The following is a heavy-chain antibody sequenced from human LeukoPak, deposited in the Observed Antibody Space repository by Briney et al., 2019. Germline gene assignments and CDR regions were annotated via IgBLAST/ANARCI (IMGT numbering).Heavy chain of an antibody. Sequence: ASVKVSCKASGYTFTSYDINWVRQATGQGLEWMGWMNPNSGNTGYAQKFQGRVTITRNTSISTAYMELSSLRSEDTAVYYCARGARAPRAAAGRPCWFDPWGQGTLVIVSS. D-gene: IGHD6-13*01. CDR1: GYTFTSYD. J-gene: IGHJ5*02. CDR2: MNPNSGNT. CDR3: ARGARAPRAAAGRPCWFDP. V-gene: IGHV1-8*03.